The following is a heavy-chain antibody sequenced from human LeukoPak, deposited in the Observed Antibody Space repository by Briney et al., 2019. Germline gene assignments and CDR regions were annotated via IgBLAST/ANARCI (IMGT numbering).Heavy chain of an antibody. CDR3: ARENGDIDAFDI. V-gene: IGHV1-69*04. Sequence: SVKVSCKASGGTFSSYAISWVRQAPGQGLEWMGRIIPILGIANYAQKFQGRVTITADKSTSTAYMELSSLRSEDTAVYFCARENGDIDAFDIWGQGTMVSVSS. D-gene: IGHD4-17*01. CDR2: IIPILGIA. CDR1: GGTFSSYA. J-gene: IGHJ3*02.